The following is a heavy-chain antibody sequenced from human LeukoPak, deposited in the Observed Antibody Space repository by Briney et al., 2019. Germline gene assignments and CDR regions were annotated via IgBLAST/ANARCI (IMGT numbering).Heavy chain of an antibody. CDR2: FYYSGTA. CDR1: GGSITSYY. V-gene: IGHV4-59*12. D-gene: IGHD2-8*01. J-gene: IGHJ4*02. CDR3: SRENGAFSPFGY. Sequence: PSETLSLTCTVSGGSITSYYWSWIRQPPGRGLEWIGNFYYSGTANYNPSLKSRVAISIDTSRNQFSLKLSSVTAADTAVYYCSRENGAFSPFGYWGQGTLVTVPS.